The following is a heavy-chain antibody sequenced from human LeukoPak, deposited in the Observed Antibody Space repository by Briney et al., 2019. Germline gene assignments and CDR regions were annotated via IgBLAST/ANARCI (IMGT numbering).Heavy chain of an antibody. CDR3: ARDRGDGYTSFDY. CDR2: INTDGSST. Sequence: GGSLRLSCAASGFTFSSYWMHWVRQAPGKGLVWVSRINTDGSSTTYADSVQGRFTFSRDNAKNTLYLQMNSLRAEDTAVYYCARDRGDGYTSFDYWGQGTLVTVSS. D-gene: IGHD5-24*01. V-gene: IGHV3-74*01. CDR1: GFTFSSYW. J-gene: IGHJ4*02.